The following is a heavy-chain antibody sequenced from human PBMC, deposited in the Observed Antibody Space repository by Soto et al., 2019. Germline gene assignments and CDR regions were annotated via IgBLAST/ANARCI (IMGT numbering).Heavy chain of an antibody. D-gene: IGHD3-3*01. CDR2: IDTSSTKI. J-gene: IGHJ4*02. CDR1: GYTFSDYY. V-gene: IGHV3-11*01. Sequence: QVQLVESGGDLVKRGGSLRLSCAASGYTFSDYYMSWIRQAPGKGLEWISYIDTSSTKIYYEDSVKGGFTISRDNAKNSLYLEMNSLRDEDTAVYYCASHYDMWSGYLSPVDYWGRGTLVTVSS. CDR3: ASHYDMWSGYLSPVDY.